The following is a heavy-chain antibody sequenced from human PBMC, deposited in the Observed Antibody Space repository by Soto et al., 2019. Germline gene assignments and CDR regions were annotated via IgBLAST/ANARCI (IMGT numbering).Heavy chain of an antibody. V-gene: IGHV3-30-3*01. Sequence: GGSLRLSCAASGFTFSSYAMHWVRQAPGKGLEWVAVISYDGSNKYYADSVKGRFTISRDNSKNTLYLQMNSLRAEDTAVYYCARASEFDYWGQGTLVTVSS. CDR3: ARASEFDY. CDR1: GFTFSSYA. J-gene: IGHJ4*02. CDR2: ISYDGSNK.